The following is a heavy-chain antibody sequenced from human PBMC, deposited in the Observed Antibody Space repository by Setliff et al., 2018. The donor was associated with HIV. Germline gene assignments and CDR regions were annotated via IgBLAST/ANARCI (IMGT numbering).Heavy chain of an antibody. D-gene: IGHD3-10*01. V-gene: IGHV3-23*01. CDR1: GFTFTTSA. CDR2: ISGSGDVT. J-gene: IGHJ4*02. Sequence: GESLKISCAATGFTFTTSAMSWVRQAPGKGLEWVSVISGSGDVTKFADSVKGRFTTSRDNSKNTVYVQMNSLRAEDTAVYYCTRGGSGPGIDFDYWGQGTLVTVS. CDR3: TRGGSGPGIDFDY.